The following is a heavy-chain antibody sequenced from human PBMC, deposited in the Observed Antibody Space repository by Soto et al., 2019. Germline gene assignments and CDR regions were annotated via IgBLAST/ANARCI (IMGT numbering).Heavy chain of an antibody. D-gene: IGHD4-17*01. CDR3: AMDYGDRPEYFKH. CDR2: ISPLKGRT. V-gene: IGHV1-18*04. J-gene: IGHJ1*01. CDR1: GYTFTSYG. Sequence: VQFGPDLKRPGASMKVSCKATGYTFTSYGISWVRQAPGQGLEWMAWISPLKGRTQYSQKAQGRVTLSTDTSSNTAYMEMTTLRVDDTAVYYCAMDYGDRPEYFKHWGQGTLVTVS.